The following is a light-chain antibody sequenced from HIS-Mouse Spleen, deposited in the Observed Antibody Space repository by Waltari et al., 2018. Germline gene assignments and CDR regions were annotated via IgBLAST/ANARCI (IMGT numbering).Light chain of an antibody. J-gene: IGKJ2*01. CDR2: AAS. V-gene: IGKV1-39*01. CDR3: QQSYSTPRT. Sequence: DIQMTPSPSPLSASVGDRVTITCRASQSISSYLNWYQQKPGKATKLLIYAASSLKSGVPSRVSVSGSETDFTLTIGSLQPGDYATYCCQQSYSTPRTFSQGTELEIK. CDR1: QSISSY.